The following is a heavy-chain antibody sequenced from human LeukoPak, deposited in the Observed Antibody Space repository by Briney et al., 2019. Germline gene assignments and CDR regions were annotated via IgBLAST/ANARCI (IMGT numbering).Heavy chain of an antibody. Sequence: SETLSLTCAVYGGSFSGYYWSWIRQPPGKGLEWIGEISHSGSTNYNPSLKSRVTISVDTSKNQFSLKLSSVTAADTAVYYCARGVRLLYGSYYFDYWGQGTLVTVSS. D-gene: IGHD3-10*01. CDR3: ARGVRLLYGSYYFDY. V-gene: IGHV4-34*01. CDR1: GGSFSGYY. CDR2: ISHSGST. J-gene: IGHJ4*02.